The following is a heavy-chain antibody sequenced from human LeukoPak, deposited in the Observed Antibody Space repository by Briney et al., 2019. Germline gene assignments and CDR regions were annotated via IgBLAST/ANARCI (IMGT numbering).Heavy chain of an antibody. J-gene: IGHJ3*02. Sequence: GGSLRLSCAASGFTFSSYAMHWVRQAPGKGLEWVAVISYDGSNKYYADSVKGRFTISRDNAKNTLYLQMNSLRAEDTAVYYCARAVHGAFDIWGQGTMVTVSS. CDR3: ARAVHGAFDI. V-gene: IGHV3-30*04. CDR1: GFTFSSYA. CDR2: ISYDGSNK.